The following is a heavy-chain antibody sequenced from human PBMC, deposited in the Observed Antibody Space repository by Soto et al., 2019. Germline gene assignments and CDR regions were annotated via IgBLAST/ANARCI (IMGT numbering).Heavy chain of an antibody. D-gene: IGHD1-7*01. CDR1: GVTFSSFG. Sequence: PGGSLRLSCAASGVTFSSFGMHWVRQAPGKGLEWVAVISYDGSNKYYADSVKGRFTISRDNSKSTLYLQINSLRAEDTAVYYCARDGTDWGKHIDYWVQGTLVTVSS. CDR2: ISYDGSNK. J-gene: IGHJ4*02. CDR3: ARDGTDWGKHIDY. V-gene: IGHV3-33*01.